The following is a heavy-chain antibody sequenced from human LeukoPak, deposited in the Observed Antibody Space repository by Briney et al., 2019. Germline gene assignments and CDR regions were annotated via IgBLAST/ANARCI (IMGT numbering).Heavy chain of an antibody. V-gene: IGHV3-23*01. J-gene: IGHJ4*02. Sequence: LAGGSLRLSCAASGFTFSSYAMSWVRQAPGKGLEWVSAISGSGGSTYYADSVKGRFTISRDNSKNTLYLQMNSLRAEDTAVYYCAKTRAYGSGSAWDYWGQGTLVTVSS. D-gene: IGHD3-10*01. CDR3: AKTRAYGSGSAWDY. CDR1: GFTFSSYA. CDR2: ISGSGGST.